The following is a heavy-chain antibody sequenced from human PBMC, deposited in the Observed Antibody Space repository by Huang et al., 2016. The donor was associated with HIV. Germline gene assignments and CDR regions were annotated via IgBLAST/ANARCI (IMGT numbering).Heavy chain of an antibody. Sequence: EVQLEESGGALVKPGGSLIFSCAATGFLFTTFTMHWVRQAPGKGLGWVSSISGSGSSIYYADAVKGRFTISRDNTKKSLYLQMSSLSVDDTAFYFCARGGPVGYFNLWGHGTLVSVSS. V-gene: IGHV3-21*01. CDR2: ISGSGSSI. CDR1: GFLFTTFT. CDR3: ARGGPVGYFNL. D-gene: IGHD2-15*01. J-gene: IGHJ4*03.